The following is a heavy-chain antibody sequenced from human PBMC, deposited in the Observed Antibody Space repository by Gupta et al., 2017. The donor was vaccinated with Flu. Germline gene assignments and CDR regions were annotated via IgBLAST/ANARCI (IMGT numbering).Heavy chain of an antibody. CDR1: GFIFSDSA. CDR3: AAGEWCSGCNDNWFDP. D-gene: IGHD2-15*01. CDR2: ILAGSGDT. Sequence: QIQLLQSGPEVKKPGTSVRVSCKTSGFIFSDSAIYWVRQARGQSLEWMGRILAGSGDTRYANKFQGSVAITRDISTRTAYLFLHNLRYEDTAVYYCAAGEWCSGCNDNWFDPWGQGTLVSVSS. V-gene: IGHV1-58*02. J-gene: IGHJ5*02.